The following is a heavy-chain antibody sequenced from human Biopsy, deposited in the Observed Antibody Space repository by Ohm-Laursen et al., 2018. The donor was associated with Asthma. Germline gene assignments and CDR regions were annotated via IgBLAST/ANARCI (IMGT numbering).Heavy chain of an antibody. D-gene: IGHD6-6*01. CDR2: IIPIIGTA. V-gene: IGHV1-69*13. CDR3: GGCSSSNYYYGLDV. Sequence: GASVKVSCKAYGDSFISYAITWVRQAPGQGLEWMGGIIPIIGTAPYAPKFQGRVTISADESTSTAYMELTSLSSEDTAVFFCGGCSSSNYYYGLDVWGQGTTVIVSS. CDR1: GDSFISYA. J-gene: IGHJ6*02.